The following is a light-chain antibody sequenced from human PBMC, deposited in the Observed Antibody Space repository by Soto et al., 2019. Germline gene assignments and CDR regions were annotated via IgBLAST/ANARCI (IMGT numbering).Light chain of an antibody. CDR3: QQYDNLPPYT. CDR2: DAS. V-gene: IGKV1-33*01. Sequence: DIQMTQSPSSLSASLGDRVTITCQASRDISVYLVYDASNLQTGVPSRFSGSGSGTHFSFTISSLQPEDIATYYCQQYDNLPPYTFGQGTTLEIK. CDR1: RDISVY. J-gene: IGKJ2*01.